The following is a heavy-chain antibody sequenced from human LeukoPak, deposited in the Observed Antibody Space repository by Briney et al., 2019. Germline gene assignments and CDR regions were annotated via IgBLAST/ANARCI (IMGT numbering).Heavy chain of an antibody. CDR3: ARKLLYFDSLLSASDQDFDY. Sequence: GGSLRLSCAASGFTFSSYAMHWVRQAPGKGLEWVAVISYDGSNKYYADSVKGRFTISRDNSKNTLHLQMNSLRAEDTAVYYCARKLLYFDSLLSASDQDFDYWGQGTLVTVSS. J-gene: IGHJ4*02. CDR2: ISYDGSNK. CDR1: GFTFSSYA. D-gene: IGHD3-9*01. V-gene: IGHV3-30-3*01.